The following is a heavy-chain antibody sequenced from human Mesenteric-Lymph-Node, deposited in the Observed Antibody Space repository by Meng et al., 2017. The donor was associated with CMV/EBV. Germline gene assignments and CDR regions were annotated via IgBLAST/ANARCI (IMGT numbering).Heavy chain of an antibody. CDR1: GFTFSDYY. CDR3: ARVQTALVTSYYYDMDV. Sequence: LSLTCAASGFTFSDYYMSWIRQAPGKGLEWVSYISSSGSTIYYADSVKGRFTISRDNAKNSLYLQMNSLRAEDTAVYYCARVQTALVTSYYYDMDVWGQGTTVTVSS. J-gene: IGHJ6*02. V-gene: IGHV3-11*01. CDR2: ISSSGSTI. D-gene: IGHD2-21*02.